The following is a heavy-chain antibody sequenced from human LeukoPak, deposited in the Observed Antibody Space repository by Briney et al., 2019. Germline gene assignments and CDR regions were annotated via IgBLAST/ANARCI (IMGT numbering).Heavy chain of an antibody. CDR3: ARDLDYYDSSGYYYGDGGFDY. CDR1: GFTFSSYS. Sequence: PGGSLRLSCAASGFTFSSYSMNWVRQAPGKGLEWVSYISSSSSTIYYADSVKGRFTISRDNAKNSLYLQMNSLRAEDTAVYYCARDLDYYDSSGYYYGDGGFDYWGQGTLVTVSS. CDR2: ISSSSSTI. J-gene: IGHJ4*02. V-gene: IGHV3-48*04. D-gene: IGHD3-22*01.